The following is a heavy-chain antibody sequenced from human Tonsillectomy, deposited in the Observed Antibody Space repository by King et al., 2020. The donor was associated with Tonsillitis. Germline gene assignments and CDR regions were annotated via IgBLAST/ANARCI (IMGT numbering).Heavy chain of an antibody. Sequence: QLVQSGAEVKKPGSSVKVSCKASGGTFSSYAISWVRQAPGQGLEWMGGIIPIFGTANYAQKFQGRVTITADESTSTAYMELSSLRSEDTAVYYCARAHPVTTFRPPGTTPIYYYYGMDVWGQGTTVTVSS. CDR1: GGTFSSYA. V-gene: IGHV1-69*01. CDR2: IIPIFGTA. CDR3: ARAHPVTTFRPPGTTPIYYYYGMDV. D-gene: IGHD1-14*01. J-gene: IGHJ6*02.